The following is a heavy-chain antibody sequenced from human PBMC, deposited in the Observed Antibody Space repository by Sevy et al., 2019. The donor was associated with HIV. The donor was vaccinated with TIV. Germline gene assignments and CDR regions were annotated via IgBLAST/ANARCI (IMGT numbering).Heavy chain of an antibody. CDR2: INPNSDGT. Sequence: ASVKVSCKASGYTFTAYYMHWVRQTPGQGLEWMGWINPNSDGTNYSQKFQGRVTISTDTSISTAYMELRGLRDDDTAVYYCARRTAAGTGLGFDSWGQGTLVTVS. CDR3: ARRTAAGTGLGFDS. V-gene: IGHV1-2*02. CDR1: GYTFTAYY. D-gene: IGHD6-13*01. J-gene: IGHJ4*02.